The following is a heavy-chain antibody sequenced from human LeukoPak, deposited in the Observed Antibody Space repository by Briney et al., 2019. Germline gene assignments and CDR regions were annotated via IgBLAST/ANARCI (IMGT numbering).Heavy chain of an antibody. J-gene: IGHJ4*02. CDR1: GFTFDDYA. CDR2: ISGDGGST. CDR3: AKEVSLDYYDSSGTGDY. D-gene: IGHD3-22*01. Sequence: GGSLRLSCAASGFTFDDYAMHWVSQAPGKGLEWVSLISGDGGSTYYADSVKGRFTISRDNSKNSLYLQMNSLRTDCTALYYCAKEVSLDYYDSSGTGDYWGEGTLVTVSS. V-gene: IGHV3-43*02.